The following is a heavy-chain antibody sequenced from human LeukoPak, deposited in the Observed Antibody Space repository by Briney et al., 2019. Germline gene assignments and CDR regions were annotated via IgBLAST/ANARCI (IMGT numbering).Heavy chain of an antibody. CDR3: ARSGYSYGADAFDI. J-gene: IGHJ3*02. Sequence: SETLSLTCTVSGGSISSYYWSWIRQPPGKGLEWIGYIYYSGSTNYNPSLKSRVTISVDTSRTQFSLKLSSVTAADTAVYYCARSGYSYGADAFDIWGQGTMVTVSS. CDR2: IYYSGST. V-gene: IGHV4-59*01. D-gene: IGHD5-18*01. CDR1: GGSISSYY.